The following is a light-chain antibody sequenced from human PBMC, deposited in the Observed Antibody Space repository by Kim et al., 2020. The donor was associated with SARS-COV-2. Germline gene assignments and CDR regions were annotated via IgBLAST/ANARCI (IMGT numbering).Light chain of an antibody. V-gene: IGLV3-21*04. CDR3: QVWDSSSDQNWV. CDR1: NIGGKS. J-gene: IGLJ3*02. Sequence: SYELTQPPSVSVAPGKTAGITCGGNNIGGKSVHWYQQRPGQAPVLVISYDSDRPSGIPERFSGSNSGNTANLTISRVEAGDEAVYYCQVWDSSSDQNWVFGGGTQLTVL. CDR2: YDS.